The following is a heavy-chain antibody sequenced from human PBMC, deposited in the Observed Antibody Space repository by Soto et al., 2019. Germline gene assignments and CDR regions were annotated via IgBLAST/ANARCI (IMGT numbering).Heavy chain of an antibody. CDR3: ARQSLTGTTFLYSYYGMDV. CDR1: GYSFTSYW. D-gene: IGHD1-7*01. J-gene: IGHJ6*02. Sequence: GESLKISCKGSGYSFTSYWISWVRQMPGKGLEWMGRIDPSDSYTNYSPSFQGHVTISADKSISTAYLQWSSLKASDTAMYYCARQSLTGTTFLYSYYGMDVWGQGTTVTVSS. V-gene: IGHV5-10-1*01. CDR2: IDPSDSYT.